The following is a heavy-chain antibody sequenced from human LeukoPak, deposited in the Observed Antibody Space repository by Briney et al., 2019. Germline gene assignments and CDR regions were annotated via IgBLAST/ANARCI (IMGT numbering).Heavy chain of an antibody. CDR1: RFSFSDYT. D-gene: IGHD2-15*01. CDR2: IRHSGVDS. V-gene: IGHV3-23*01. CDR3: ARDRRATPMYFFDF. Sequence: GGSLRLSCAASRFSFSDYTMSWVRQLPGKGLEWVSGIRHSGVDSSYADSVKGRFTISRDNSKNMLYLQMNSLRDDNTGVYYCARDRRATPMYFFDFWGQGTPVTVSS. J-gene: IGHJ4*02.